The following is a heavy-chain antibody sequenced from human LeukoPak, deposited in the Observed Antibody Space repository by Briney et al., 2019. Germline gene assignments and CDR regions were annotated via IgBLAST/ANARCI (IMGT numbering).Heavy chain of an antibody. J-gene: IGHJ4*02. CDR3: ARGQINVDIVATIRAYYFDY. V-gene: IGHV4-34*01. Sequence: SENLSLTCAVYGGSFSGYYWSWIRQPPGKGLEWIGEINHSGSTNYNPSLKSRVTISVDTSKNQFSLKLSSVTAADTAVYYCARGQINVDIVATIRAYYFDYWGQGTLVTVSS. CDR1: GGSFSGYY. D-gene: IGHD5-12*01. CDR2: INHSGST.